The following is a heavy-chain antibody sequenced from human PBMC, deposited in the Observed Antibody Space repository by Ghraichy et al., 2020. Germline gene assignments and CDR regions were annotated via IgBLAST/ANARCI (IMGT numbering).Heavy chain of an antibody. J-gene: IGHJ6*02. CDR3: ARASRVVRFYYYDALDV. CDR2: ISSSSRTI. Sequence: ETLSLTCAASGFSFSNYIMNWVRQAPGKGLEWVSHISSSSRTISYADSVKGRFTVSRDNAKNSLFLQMNSLRDEDTAMYYCARASRVVRFYYYDALDVWGQVTSVTVSS. D-gene: IGHD4-23*01. CDR1: GFSFSNYI. V-gene: IGHV3-48*02.